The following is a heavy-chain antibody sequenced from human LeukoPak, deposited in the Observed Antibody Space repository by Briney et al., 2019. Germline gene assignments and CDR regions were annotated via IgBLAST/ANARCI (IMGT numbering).Heavy chain of an antibody. D-gene: IGHD1-1*01. V-gene: IGHV3-74*01. CDR3: AKDPVWNPSYYSYYMDV. CDR1: GFTFSDYW. Sequence: GGSLRLSCVASGFTFSDYWMHWVRQVPGKGLVWVSRISPDGSITYYADSVSGRFTISRDNSKNTLFLQMNTLRAEDTAVYYCAKDPVWNPSYYSYYMDVWGKGTTVTVSS. J-gene: IGHJ6*03. CDR2: ISPDGSIT.